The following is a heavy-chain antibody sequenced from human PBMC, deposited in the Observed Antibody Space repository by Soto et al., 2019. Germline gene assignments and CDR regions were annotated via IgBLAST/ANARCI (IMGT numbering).Heavy chain of an antibody. D-gene: IGHD3-16*01. CDR2: IYYSGST. V-gene: IGHV4-59*01. Sequence: PSETLSLSCTVSGGSISSYYWSWIRQPPGKGLEWIGYIYYSGSTNYNPSLKSRVTISVDTSKNQFSLKLSSVTAADTAVYYCGSLRRMINGYYFDYWGQGTLVTVSS. CDR1: GGSISSYY. CDR3: GSLRRMINGYYFDY. J-gene: IGHJ4*02.